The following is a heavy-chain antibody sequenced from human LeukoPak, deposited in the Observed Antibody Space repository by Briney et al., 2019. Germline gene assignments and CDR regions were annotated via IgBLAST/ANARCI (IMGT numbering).Heavy chain of an antibody. CDR2: IYTSGST. J-gene: IGHJ4*02. CDR3: ARDHIVATGFDY. CDR1: GGSISSGSYY. V-gene: IGHV4-61*02. Sequence: PSETLSLTCTVSGGSISSGSYYWSWLRQPAGKGLEWIGRIYTSGSTNYNPSLKSRVTISVDTSKNQFSLKLSSVTAADTAVYYCARDHIVATGFDYWGQGTLVTVSS. D-gene: IGHD5-12*01.